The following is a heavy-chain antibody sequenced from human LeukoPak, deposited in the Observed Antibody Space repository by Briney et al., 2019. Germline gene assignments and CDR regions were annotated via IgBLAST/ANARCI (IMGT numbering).Heavy chain of an antibody. J-gene: IGHJ4*02. CDR1: GFTFHDHA. Sequence: PGGSLRLSCEASGFTFHDHAMHWVRQAPGKGLEWVSGLGWDGGSVGYADSVRGRFTISRDNAKKSLYLQMNSLTAEDTAVYYCARDVAGARSYWGQGALVSVSS. CDR2: LGWDGGSV. CDR3: ARDVAGARSY. D-gene: IGHD3-10*01. V-gene: IGHV3-9*01.